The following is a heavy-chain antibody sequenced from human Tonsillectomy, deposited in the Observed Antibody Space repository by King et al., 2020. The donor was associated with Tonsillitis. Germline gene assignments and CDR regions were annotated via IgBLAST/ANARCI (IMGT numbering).Heavy chain of an antibody. D-gene: IGHD5-18*01. Sequence: LQLVESGAEVKKPGASVTVSCKAFGYTFTTYYMHWVRQAPGQGLEWMGIINPSGGSPSYAQKFQGRVTITRDTSMSTVYMEVSSLRSEDTAVYYCAREGYSYGPEQYYYYYYGMDVWGQGTTVTVSS. CDR3: AREGYSYGPEQYYYYYYGMDV. CDR2: INPSGGSP. CDR1: GYTFTTYY. V-gene: IGHV1-46*01. J-gene: IGHJ6*01.